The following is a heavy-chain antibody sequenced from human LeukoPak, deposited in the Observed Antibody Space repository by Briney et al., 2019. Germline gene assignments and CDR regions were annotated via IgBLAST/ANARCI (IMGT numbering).Heavy chain of an antibody. CDR2: ISSSSSYI. Sequence: PGGSLRLSCAASGFTFSSYSMNWVRQAPGKGLEWVSSISSSSSYIYYADSVKGRFTISRDNAKNSLYLQMNSLRAEDTAVYYCARDPYNWNSDPHYFDYWGQGTLVTVPS. CDR3: ARDPYNWNSDPHYFDY. J-gene: IGHJ4*02. CDR1: GFTFSSYS. V-gene: IGHV3-21*01. D-gene: IGHD1-7*01.